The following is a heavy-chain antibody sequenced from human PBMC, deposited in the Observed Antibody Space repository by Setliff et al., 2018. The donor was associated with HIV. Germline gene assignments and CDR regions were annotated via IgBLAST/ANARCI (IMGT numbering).Heavy chain of an antibody. D-gene: IGHD1-26*01. CDR1: GFTVSSNY. J-gene: IGHJ6*03. CDR2: IYSGGST. V-gene: IGHV3-53*01. CDR3: SWVGATPDFHYYFMAV. Sequence: GGSLRLSCAASGFTVSSNYMSWVRQAPGKGLEWVSVIYSGGSTYYADSVKGRFTISRDNSKNTLYLQMNSLRAEDTAVYYCSWVGATPDFHYYFMAVWGRGTTVTVSS.